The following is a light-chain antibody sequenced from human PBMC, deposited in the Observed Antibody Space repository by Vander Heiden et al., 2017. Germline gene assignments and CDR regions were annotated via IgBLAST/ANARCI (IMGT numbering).Light chain of an antibody. CDR1: SSNIGNNN. Sequence: LFPHPPSVPAAPPQKVTISCSGSSSNIGNNNVSWYQQLPGTAPKLLIYVNNKRPSGIPDRFSGSKSGTSATLGTTGLQAGDEADDYCGTWDSSLSALWVFGTGTKVTVL. CDR2: VNN. V-gene: IGLV1-51*01. J-gene: IGLJ1*01. CDR3: GTWDSSLSALWV.